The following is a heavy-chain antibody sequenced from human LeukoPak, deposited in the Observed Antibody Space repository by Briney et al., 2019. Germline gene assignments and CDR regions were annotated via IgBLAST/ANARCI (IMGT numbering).Heavy chain of an antibody. CDR1: GYSFTSYW. Sequence: GESLKISCKGSGYSFTSYWIGWVRQMPGKGLEWMGIIYPGASDTRYSPSFQGQVTISADKSISTAYLQWSSLKASDTAMYYCARLMYYYDSSGYYYYYYYMDVWGKGTTVTVSS. J-gene: IGHJ6*03. V-gene: IGHV5-51*01. CDR2: IYPGASDT. CDR3: ARLMYYYDSSGYYYYYYYMDV. D-gene: IGHD3-22*01.